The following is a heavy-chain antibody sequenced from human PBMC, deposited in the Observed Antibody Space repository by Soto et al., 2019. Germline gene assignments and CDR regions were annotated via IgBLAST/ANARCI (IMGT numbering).Heavy chain of an antibody. CDR1: GGTSSSYA. J-gene: IGHJ4*02. D-gene: IGHD4-4*01. V-gene: IGHV1-69*01. Sequence: QVQVVQSGAEVKKPGSSVRVSCKASGGTSSSYAITWMRQAPGQGLEWMGGIIPILDTTDYAQKFQGRVTFTADESTSTVYMELSSPTSEDTAVYYCASGGTTVNRRFDFCGQGTLVTVSS. CDR2: IIPILDTT. CDR3: ASGGTTVNRRFDF.